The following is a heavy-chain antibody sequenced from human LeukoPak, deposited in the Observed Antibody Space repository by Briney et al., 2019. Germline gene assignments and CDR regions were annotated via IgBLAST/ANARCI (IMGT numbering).Heavy chain of an antibody. D-gene: IGHD1-14*01. Sequence: KPGGSLRLSCATSGFTFSSYNINWVRQAPGKGLEWVSSISSSGAYINYADSVKGRFTISRDNAKNSLYLQMNSLRAEDTAVYYCARVNQNWFDPWAREPWSPSPQ. CDR1: GFTFSSYN. CDR3: ARVNQNWFDP. V-gene: IGHV3-21*06. J-gene: IGHJ5*02. CDR2: ISSSGAYI.